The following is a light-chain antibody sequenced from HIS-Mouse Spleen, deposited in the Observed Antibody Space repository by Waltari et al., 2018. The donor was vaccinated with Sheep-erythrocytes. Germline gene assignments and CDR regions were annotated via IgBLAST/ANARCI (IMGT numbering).Light chain of an antibody. V-gene: IGLV2-11*01. CDR3: CSYAGSYNHV. Sequence: QSALTQPRSASGSPGQSVTISCTGTSSDVGGYNSVSWYQQHPGKAPKLMIYDVSKRPSGVPDRFSGSKSGNTASLTISGLQAEDEADYYCCSYAGSYNHVFATGTKVTVL. CDR2: DVS. CDR1: SSDVGGYNS. J-gene: IGLJ1*01.